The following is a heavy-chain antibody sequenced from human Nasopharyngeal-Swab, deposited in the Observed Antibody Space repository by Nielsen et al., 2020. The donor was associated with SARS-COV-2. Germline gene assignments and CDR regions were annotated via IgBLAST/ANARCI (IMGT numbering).Heavy chain of an antibody. CDR3: VAGRYYDFWSGYSDY. Sequence: GESLKISCAASGFTFSSYSMNWVRQAPGKGLEWVSYISSSSSTIYYADSVKGRFTISRDNAKNSLYLQMNSLRAEDTAVYYCVAGRYYDFWSGYSDYWGQGTLVTVSS. D-gene: IGHD3-3*01. CDR2: ISSSSSTI. J-gene: IGHJ4*02. CDR1: GFTFSSYS. V-gene: IGHV3-48*04.